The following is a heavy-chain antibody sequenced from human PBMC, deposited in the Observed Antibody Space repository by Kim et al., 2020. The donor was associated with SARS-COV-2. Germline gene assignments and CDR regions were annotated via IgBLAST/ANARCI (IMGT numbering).Heavy chain of an antibody. J-gene: IGHJ4*02. CDR3: ARDRGSGGWAVFDY. Sequence: YADSVKGRFTMSRDDAKNSLYLEMNRLRDEDTAMYYCARDRGSGGWAVFDYWGQGTLVTVSS. V-gene: IGHV3-48*02. D-gene: IGHD2-15*01.